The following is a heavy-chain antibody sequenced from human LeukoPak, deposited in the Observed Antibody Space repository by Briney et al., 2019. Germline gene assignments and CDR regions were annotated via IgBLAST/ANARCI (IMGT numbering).Heavy chain of an antibody. V-gene: IGHV3-23*01. CDR1: GFTFSSPA. J-gene: IGHJ5*02. D-gene: IGHD2-15*01. CDR2: ISAIGGST. CDR3: AKLYSSGGSCYFGA. Sequence: GGSLRLSCAGSGFTFSSPAMSWLRQAPGKGLEWVAAISAIGGSTYYTNSVNGLFTISRDNSKSSVYLQMSSLRVEDTAVYYCAKLYSSGGSCYFGAWGQGTLVTVSP.